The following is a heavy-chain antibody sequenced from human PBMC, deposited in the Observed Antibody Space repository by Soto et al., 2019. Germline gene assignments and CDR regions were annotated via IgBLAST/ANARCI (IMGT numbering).Heavy chain of an antibody. D-gene: IGHD6-6*01. Sequence: QVHLVQSGAEVKKPGASVKVSCKASNETLTTYGISWVRQAPGQGLEWMGWVSGYSGHSSSEQEFQDRVIMTTDTSTNTAYMELRCLTSDDSAVYFCARDSSSSGYYYGMDVWGQGTTVTVSS. CDR3: ARDSSSSGYYYGMDV. V-gene: IGHV1-18*01. CDR2: VSGYSGHS. J-gene: IGHJ6*02. CDR1: NETLTTYG.